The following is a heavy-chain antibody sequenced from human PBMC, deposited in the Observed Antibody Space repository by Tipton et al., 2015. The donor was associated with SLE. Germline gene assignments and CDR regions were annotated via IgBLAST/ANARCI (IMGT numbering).Heavy chain of an antibody. D-gene: IGHD6-13*01. Sequence: SLRLSCAASGFTFSDYEVNWVRQSPGKGLEWISYIGPGGNTIYYADSVRGRFTISRDDAKNSLFLQISSLRVEDTAVYYCARGDAGYWFFDLWGRGTLVSVSS. CDR1: GFTFSDYE. J-gene: IGHJ2*01. CDR3: ARGDAGYWFFDL. CDR2: IGPGGNTI. V-gene: IGHV3-48*03.